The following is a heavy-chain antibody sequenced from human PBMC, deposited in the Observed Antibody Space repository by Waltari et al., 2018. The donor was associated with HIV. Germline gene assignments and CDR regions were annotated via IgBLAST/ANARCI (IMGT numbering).Heavy chain of an antibody. CDR3: ARETNYYDGSGFYLDD. V-gene: IGHV3-11*01. Sequence: QVQLVESGGRLVKPGGSLRLSCAASAFTFRDYYMSWMRQAPGKGLQWVSYMSGSGSTIEYADSVKGRVTISRDNTENSLYLQMNSLRAEDTAVYYCARETNYYDGSGFYLDDWGQGTLVTVSS. CDR2: MSGSGSTI. D-gene: IGHD3-22*01. J-gene: IGHJ4*02. CDR1: AFTFRDYY.